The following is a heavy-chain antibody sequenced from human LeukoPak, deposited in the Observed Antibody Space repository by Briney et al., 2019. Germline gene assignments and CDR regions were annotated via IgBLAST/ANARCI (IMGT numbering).Heavy chain of an antibody. J-gene: IGHJ4*02. Sequence: GESLKISCKGSGYSFTNYWIGWVRQMPGKSLEWMGIIYPGNSYTRYSPSFQDQVTISADRSISTAYLQWSSLKASDTAMYYCTRLTDGYYDYVWGSWDYWGQGTLVAVSS. CDR3: TRLTDGYYDYVWGSWDY. V-gene: IGHV5-51*01. CDR2: IYPGNSYT. CDR1: GYSFTNYW. D-gene: IGHD3-16*01.